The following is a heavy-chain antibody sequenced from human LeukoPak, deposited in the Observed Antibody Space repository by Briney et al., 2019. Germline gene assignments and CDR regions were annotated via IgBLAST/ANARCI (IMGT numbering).Heavy chain of an antibody. J-gene: IGHJ4*02. V-gene: IGHV4-39*01. D-gene: IGHD1-26*01. Sequence: SETLSLTCTVSGGSISSSRYYWGWIRQPPGKGLEWIGSIYYSGSTYYNPSLKSRVTISVDTSKNQFSLKLSSVTAADTAVYYCARQSGSYPLDYWGQGTLVTVSS. CDR2: IYYSGST. CDR3: ARQSGSYPLDY. CDR1: GGSISSSRYY.